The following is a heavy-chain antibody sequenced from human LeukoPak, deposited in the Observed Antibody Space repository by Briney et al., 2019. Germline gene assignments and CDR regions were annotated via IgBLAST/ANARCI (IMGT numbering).Heavy chain of an antibody. J-gene: IGHJ4*02. V-gene: IGHV3-7*01. D-gene: IGHD6-25*01. Sequence: GGSLRLSCAASGFTFSNYWMSWVRQAPGKGLEWVANIRQDGSDKYYMGSVKGRFTISRDNANSSLYLQMNSLRAEDTAVYYCARDLFLSAFPAAGVFDYWGQGTLVTVSS. CDR1: GFTFSNYW. CDR3: ARDLFLSAFPAAGVFDY. CDR2: IRQDGSDK.